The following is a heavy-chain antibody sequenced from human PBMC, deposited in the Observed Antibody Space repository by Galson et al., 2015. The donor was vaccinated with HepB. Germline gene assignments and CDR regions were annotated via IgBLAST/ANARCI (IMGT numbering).Heavy chain of an antibody. CDR1: GYTFTSYD. CDR2: MNPNSGDT. CDR3: ATSRYYASWSVYVNGKYYFDN. Sequence: SVKVSCKASGYTFTSYDINWVRQATGQGLEWMGWMNPNSGDTGYAQQFQGRVTMARNTSISTAYMELSSLRSEDTVVYYCATSRYYASWSVYVNGKYYFDNWGQGTLVTVSS. V-gene: IGHV1-8*01. D-gene: IGHD3-3*01. J-gene: IGHJ4*02.